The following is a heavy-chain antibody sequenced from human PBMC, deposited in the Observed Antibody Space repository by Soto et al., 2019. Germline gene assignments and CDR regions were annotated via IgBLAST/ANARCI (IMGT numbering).Heavy chain of an antibody. V-gene: IGHV3-48*02. CDR2: ISSSSSTI. Sequence: EVPLVESGGGLVQPGGSLRLSCAASGFTFSSYSMNWVRQAPGKGLEWVSYISSSSSTIYYADSVKGRFTISRDNAKNSLYLQMNSLRDEDTAVYYCARGLYYYDSSGYWGYWGQGTLVTVSS. CDR1: GFTFSSYS. J-gene: IGHJ4*02. D-gene: IGHD3-22*01. CDR3: ARGLYYYDSSGYWGY.